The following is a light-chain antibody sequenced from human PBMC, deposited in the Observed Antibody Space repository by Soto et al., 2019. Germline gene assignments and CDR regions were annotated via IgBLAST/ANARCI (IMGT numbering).Light chain of an antibody. CDR3: ASYAGRDTYV. CDR2: EVT. CDR1: SSDVGGYNF. Sequence: QSALTQPPSASGPPGESVTISCTGTSSDVGGYNFVSWFQQYPGKAPKLIIFEVTKRPSEVPDRFSGSKSGNTASLTVSGLRTEDEADYYCASYAGRDTYVFGTGTKVTVL. J-gene: IGLJ1*01. V-gene: IGLV2-8*01.